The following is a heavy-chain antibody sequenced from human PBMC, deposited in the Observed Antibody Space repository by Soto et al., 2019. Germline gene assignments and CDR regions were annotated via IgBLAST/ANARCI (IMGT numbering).Heavy chain of an antibody. J-gene: IGHJ6*02. V-gene: IGHV3-23*01. D-gene: IGHD1-26*01. Sequence: PVGSLRLSCAASGFTFSSYAMSWVRQAPGKGLEWVSAISGSGGSTYYADSVKGRFTISRDNSKNTLYLQMNSLRAEDTAVYYCSKDGAPARVAVGATNYGMDVWGQGTTVTVSS. CDR3: SKDGAPARVAVGATNYGMDV. CDR1: GFTFSSYA. CDR2: ISGSGGST.